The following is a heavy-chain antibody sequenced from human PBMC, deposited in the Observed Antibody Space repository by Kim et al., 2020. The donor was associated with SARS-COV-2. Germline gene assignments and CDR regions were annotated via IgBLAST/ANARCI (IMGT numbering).Heavy chain of an antibody. CDR3: AKGGLWGSVDR. V-gene: IGHV3-9*01. D-gene: IGHD3-16*01. CDR2: RS. J-gene: IGHJ5*02. Sequence: RSGYAGAWKGRFTISRDNAKNSVYLQMNGLRVEDTALCYCAKGGLWGSVDRWGQGTLVTVSS.